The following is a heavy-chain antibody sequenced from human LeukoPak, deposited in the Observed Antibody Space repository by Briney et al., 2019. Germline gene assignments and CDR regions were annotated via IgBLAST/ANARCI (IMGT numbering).Heavy chain of an antibody. D-gene: IGHD3-9*01. CDR2: ISSSGSTI. CDR1: GFTFSSYE. V-gene: IGHV3-48*03. J-gene: IGHJ4*02. CDR3: ARGPESRYFDWLLYGHALDY. Sequence: GGSLRLSCVASGFTFSSYEINWVLQAPGKGLEWISYISSSGSTIYYADSVKGRFTISRDNAKNSLYLQMNSLRAEDTAVYYCARGPESRYFDWLLYGHALDYWGQGTLVTVSS.